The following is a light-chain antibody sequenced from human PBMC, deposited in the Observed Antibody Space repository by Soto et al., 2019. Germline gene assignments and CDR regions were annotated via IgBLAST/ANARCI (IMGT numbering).Light chain of an antibody. Sequence: CRASQGIRNDLAWYQQKPGQAPGLLIYDASTRATVIPARFSGSGSGTEFTLTVSSLQSEDFAVYYCQQYNDWPPITFGQGTRLEIK. CDR1: QGIRND. J-gene: IGKJ5*01. CDR3: QQYNDWPPIT. CDR2: DAS. V-gene: IGKV3-15*01.